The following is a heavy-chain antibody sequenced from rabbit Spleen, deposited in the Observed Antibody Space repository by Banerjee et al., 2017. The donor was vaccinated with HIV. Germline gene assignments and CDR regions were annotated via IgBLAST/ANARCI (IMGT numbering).Heavy chain of an antibody. V-gene: IGHV1S45*01. D-gene: IGHD1-1*01. CDR3: ARDLVGVIGWNFYL. CDR1: GFSFSSSYW. J-gene: IGHJ4*01. Sequence: QEQLVESGGDLVKPEGSLTLTCTASGFSFSSSYWICWVRQAPGKGLEWIACIAAGSSGSTWYASWAKGRFTLSETSSTTVTLQMTSLTAADTATYFCARDLVGVIGWNFYLWGQGTLVTVS. CDR2: IAAGSSGST.